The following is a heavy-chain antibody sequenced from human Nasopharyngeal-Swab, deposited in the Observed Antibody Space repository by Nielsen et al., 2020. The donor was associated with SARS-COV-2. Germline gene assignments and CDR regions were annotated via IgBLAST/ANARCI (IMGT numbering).Heavy chain of an antibody. J-gene: IGHJ5*02. CDR3: ARDWFVVFDP. D-gene: IGHD3-10*01. CDR2: IKHDGSEK. Sequence: VRQMPGTGLAWVAHIKHDGSEKYYVDSVKGRFTISRDNAKNELYLQMNSLRAEDTAVYFCARDWFVVFDPWGQGTLVTVSS. V-gene: IGHV3-7*01.